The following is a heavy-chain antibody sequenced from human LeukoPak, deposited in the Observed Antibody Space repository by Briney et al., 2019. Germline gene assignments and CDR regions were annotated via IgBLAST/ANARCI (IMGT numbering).Heavy chain of an antibody. D-gene: IGHD3-9*01. CDR1: GSSISSGYY. CDR3: ARGDRRYFDWLYYFDY. V-gene: IGHV4-38-2*02. Sequence: SETLSLTCSVSGSSISSGYYWGWIRQSPGKGLEFIGNIYYSGSTYYNPSLKSRVTISVDTSKNQFSLKLSSVTAADTAVYYCARGDRRYFDWLYYFDYWGQGTLVTVSS. J-gene: IGHJ4*02. CDR2: IYYSGST.